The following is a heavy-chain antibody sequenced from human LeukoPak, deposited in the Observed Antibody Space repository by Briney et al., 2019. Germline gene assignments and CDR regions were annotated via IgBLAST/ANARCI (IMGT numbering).Heavy chain of an antibody. J-gene: IGHJ5*02. CDR2: ISAYTGNT. D-gene: IGHD2-2*01. Sequence: GASVKVSCKASGHTFTSYGISWVRRAPGQGLEWMGWISAYTGNTNYAQKLQGRVTMTTDTSTSTAYMELRSLRSDDTAVYYCARGARHRYCSSTSCYRGWLDPWGQGTLVTVSS. CDR1: GHTFTSYG. V-gene: IGHV1-18*01. CDR3: ARGARHRYCSSTSCYRGWLDP.